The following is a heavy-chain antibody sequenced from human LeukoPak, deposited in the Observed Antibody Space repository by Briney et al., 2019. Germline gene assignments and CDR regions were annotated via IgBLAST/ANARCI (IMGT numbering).Heavy chain of an antibody. Sequence: SGSLTLSCAASGFTLDSFSINWVRQPPGKGLEWIGNIFYSGSTYYSPSLKSRVTISLDTSRNQFSLKLNSVTAADTAVYYCAKSNGYGLVGIWGQGTMVTVSS. V-gene: IGHV4-39*07. CDR1: GFTLDSFS. D-gene: IGHD3-10*01. J-gene: IGHJ3*02. CDR2: IFYSGST. CDR3: AKSNGYGLVGI.